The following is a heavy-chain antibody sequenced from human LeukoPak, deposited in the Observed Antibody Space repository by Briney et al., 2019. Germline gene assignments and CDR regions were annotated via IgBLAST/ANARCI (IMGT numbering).Heavy chain of an antibody. CDR1: GFTFSSYW. D-gene: IGHD2-15*01. Sequence: GGSLRLSCAASGFTFSSYWMSWVRQAPGKGLEWVANIKQDGSEKYYVDSVKGRFTISRDNAKNSLYLQMNSLRAEDTAVYYCAKDAGCSGGSCHQRYYYYMDVWDKGTTVTVSS. CDR3: AKDAGCSGGSCHQRYYYYMDV. J-gene: IGHJ6*03. CDR2: IKQDGSEK. V-gene: IGHV3-7*03.